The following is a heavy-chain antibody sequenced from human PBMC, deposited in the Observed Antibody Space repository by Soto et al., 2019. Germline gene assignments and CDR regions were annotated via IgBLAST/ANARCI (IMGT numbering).Heavy chain of an antibody. D-gene: IGHD6-13*01. V-gene: IGHV4-39*01. CDR1: GDSISSSTYY. CDR2: IYYSGNT. J-gene: IGHJ5*02. Sequence: QLQLQESGPGLVKPSETLSLTCSVSGDSISSSTYYWGWIRQPPGKGLEWIGTIYYSGNTYYNPSLKSRVTISAATSKTQFSLKLRSVTAADTAVYYCAITLSYSTRNWFDPWGQGTLVTVSS. CDR3: AITLSYSTRNWFDP.